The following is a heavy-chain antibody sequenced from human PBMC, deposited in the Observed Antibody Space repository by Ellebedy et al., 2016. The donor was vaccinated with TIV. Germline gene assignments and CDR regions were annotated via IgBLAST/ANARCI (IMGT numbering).Heavy chain of an antibody. CDR1: GGSISSYY. CDR3: ARCPGSYYYYAMDV. J-gene: IGHJ6*02. V-gene: IGHV4-59*01. CDR2: IYYSGST. D-gene: IGHD3-10*01. Sequence: GSLRLSCTVSGGSISSYYWSWIRQPPGKGLEWIGYIYYSGSTNYNPSLKSRVTISVDTSKNQFSLKLSSVTAADTAMYYCARCPGSYYYYAMDVWGQGTTVTVSS.